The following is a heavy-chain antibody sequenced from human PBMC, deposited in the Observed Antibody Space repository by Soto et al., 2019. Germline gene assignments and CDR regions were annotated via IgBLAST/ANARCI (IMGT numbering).Heavy chain of an antibody. CDR3: ARYEDTAMVTTDY. D-gene: IGHD5-18*01. CDR1: GFTFSSYS. Sequence: GGSLRLSCAASGFTFSSYSMNWVRQAPGKGLEWVSSISSSSSYIYYADSVKGRFTISRDNAKNSLYLQMNSLRAEDTAVYYCARYEDTAMVTTDYWGQGTLVTVSS. J-gene: IGHJ4*02. V-gene: IGHV3-21*01. CDR2: ISSSSSYI.